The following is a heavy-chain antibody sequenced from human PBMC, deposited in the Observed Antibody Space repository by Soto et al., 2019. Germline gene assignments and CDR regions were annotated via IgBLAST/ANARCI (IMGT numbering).Heavy chain of an antibody. J-gene: IGHJ4*02. D-gene: IGHD5-12*01. V-gene: IGHV1-69*13. CDR2: IIPIFVTS. CDR1: GGVFSISG. Sequence: SVKVSCKASGGVFSISGISWFLQAPGQELKWVGGIIPIFVTSHYAQKFQGRVTITADESTNTAYMELSSLTSEDTAVYYCATSLDYQFYTPYSQVGVYFDYWGLGTLVTV. CDR3: ATSLDYQFYTPYSQVGVYFDY.